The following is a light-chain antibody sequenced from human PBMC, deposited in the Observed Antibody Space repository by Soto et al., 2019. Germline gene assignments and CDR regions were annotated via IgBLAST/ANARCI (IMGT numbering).Light chain of an antibody. CDR1: SSDVGAYNY. J-gene: IGLJ1*01. Sequence: QSALTQPASVFGSPGQSITISCAGTSSDVGAYNYVSWYQQHPGKAPKLMIYEVSHRPSGVSNRFSGSKSGNTASLTISGLQAEDEADYYCSLYTSSSTLVFATGTKVTVL. CDR3: SLYTSSSTLV. CDR2: EVS. V-gene: IGLV2-14*01.